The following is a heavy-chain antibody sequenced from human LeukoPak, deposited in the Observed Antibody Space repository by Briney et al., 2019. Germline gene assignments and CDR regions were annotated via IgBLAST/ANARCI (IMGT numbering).Heavy chain of an antibody. CDR2: INPSGGST. J-gene: IGHJ4*02. CDR1: GYTFTSYY. Sequence: ASVKVSCKASGYTFTSYYMHWVRQAPGQGLEWMGIINPSGGSTSYAQKFQGRVTITADESTSTAYMELSSLRSEDTAVYYCASLLSDYYGSGKVSIDYWGQGTLVTVSS. CDR3: ASLLSDYYGSGKVSIDY. D-gene: IGHD3-10*01. V-gene: IGHV1-46*01.